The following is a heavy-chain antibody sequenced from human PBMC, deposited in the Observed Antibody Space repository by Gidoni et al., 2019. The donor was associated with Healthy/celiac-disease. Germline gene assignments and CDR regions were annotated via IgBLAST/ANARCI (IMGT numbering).Heavy chain of an antibody. Sequence: EVQLVESGEGLVQPGRSLRLSCTASGFTFGDYAMSWFRQAPGKGLEWVGFIRSKAYGGTTEYAASVKGRFTISRDDSKSIAYLQMNSLKTEDTAVYYCTSHPIYDILTGYYSDAFDIWGQGTMVTVFS. CDR1: GFTFGDYA. V-gene: IGHV3-49*03. J-gene: IGHJ3*02. CDR2: IRSKAYGGTT. D-gene: IGHD3-9*01. CDR3: TSHPIYDILTGYYSDAFDI.